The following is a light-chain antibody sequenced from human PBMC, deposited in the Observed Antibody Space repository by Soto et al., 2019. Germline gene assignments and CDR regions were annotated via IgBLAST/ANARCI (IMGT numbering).Light chain of an antibody. CDR2: KVS. CDR1: QSLVHSDGIAY. J-gene: IGKJ5*01. Sequence: DAVMTQVPLSLPVTLGQPASISCRSNQSLVHSDGIAYFSWFQQRPGRSPRRLIYKVSNRDSGVPARFSGSGSGTDFALKISRVEAEDVGVYYCMQGTHWPITFGQGTRLEIK. CDR3: MQGTHWPIT. V-gene: IGKV2-30*02.